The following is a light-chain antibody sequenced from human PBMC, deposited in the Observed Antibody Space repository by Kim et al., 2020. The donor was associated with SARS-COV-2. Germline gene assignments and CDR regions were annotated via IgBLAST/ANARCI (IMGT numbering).Light chain of an antibody. CDR1: SLRSYY. J-gene: IGLJ2*01. CDR3: ISRDSSGDHLV. CDR2: GKN. Sequence: SSELTQDPAVSVALGQTVRITCQGDSLRSYYASWYQQKPGQAPVLVIYGKNNRPSGIQDRFSGSSSGNTASLTITGAQAEDEADYYCISRDSSGDHLVFG. V-gene: IGLV3-19*01.